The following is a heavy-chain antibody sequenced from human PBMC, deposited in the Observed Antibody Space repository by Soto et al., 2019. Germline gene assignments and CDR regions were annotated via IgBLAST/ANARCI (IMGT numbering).Heavy chain of an antibody. J-gene: IGHJ3*02. CDR2: ISYDGRNK. D-gene: IGHD3-3*01. V-gene: IGHV3-30*18. CDR1: GFTVSNYG. CDR3: AKAYYDFWNGPSRRSAFDI. Sequence: QVQLVESGGGVVQPERSLRLSCAASGFTVSNYGMHWVRQAPGKGLEWVAVISYDGRNKYYADSVKGRFTISRDNSRNTLYLPMNSLRAEDTAVYYCAKAYYDFWNGPSRRSAFDIWGQGTMVTVSS.